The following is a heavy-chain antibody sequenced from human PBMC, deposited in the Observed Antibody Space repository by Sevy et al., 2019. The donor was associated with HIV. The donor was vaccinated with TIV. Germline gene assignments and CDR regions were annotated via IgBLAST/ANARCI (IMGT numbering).Heavy chain of an antibody. CDR1: GFTFSSYA. J-gene: IGHJ5*02. CDR3: AKVHSSSWYFWFDP. V-gene: IGHV3-23*01. Sequence: GGSLRLSCAASGFTFSSYAMSWVRQAPGRGLEWVSAISGSGGSTYYADSVKGRFTISRDNSKNTLYLQMNSLRAEDTAVYYCAKVHSSSWYFWFDPWGQRTLVTVSS. D-gene: IGHD6-13*01. CDR2: ISGSGGST.